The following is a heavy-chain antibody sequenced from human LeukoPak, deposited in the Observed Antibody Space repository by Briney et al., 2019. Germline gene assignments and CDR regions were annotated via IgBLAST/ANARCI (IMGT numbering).Heavy chain of an antibody. V-gene: IGHV3-23*01. D-gene: IGHD6-19*01. Sequence: PGGSLRLSCAASGFTFSAYAVSWVRQAPGKGLEWVSSISGSGGSTSYADSVKGRFTISRDNSKNTLYLQMNSLRAEDTAIYYCARVAGTKRFDYWGQGTLVTVSS. CDR2: ISGSGGST. J-gene: IGHJ4*02. CDR3: ARVAGTKRFDY. CDR1: GFTFSAYA.